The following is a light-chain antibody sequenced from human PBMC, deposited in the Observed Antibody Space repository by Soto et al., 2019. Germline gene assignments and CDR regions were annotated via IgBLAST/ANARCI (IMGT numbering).Light chain of an antibody. CDR1: QSLLQSNGYNY. CDR3: WQAQQIPLT. J-gene: IGKJ4*02. CDR2: SVS. Sequence: DGVMTQSPLSLTVTPGEPASISCRSSQSLLQSNGYNYLDWYLQKPGQSPQLLIYSVSNRASGVPNRYSVSGTGKDFTLEISRVEAEDVGFYYCWQAQQIPLTFGGGTNVAIK. V-gene: IGKV2-28*01.